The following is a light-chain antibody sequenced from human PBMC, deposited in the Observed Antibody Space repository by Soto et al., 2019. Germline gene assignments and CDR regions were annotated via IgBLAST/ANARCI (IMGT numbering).Light chain of an antibody. CDR2: AAS. J-gene: IGKJ5*01. CDR3: QQSYSTLSIT. Sequence: DIQMTQSPSSLSASVGDGVTITCRASESVNRHLNWYQQKPGKAPKLLIYAASSLQNGVPSRFSVSGSGTDFTLTISNLQPEDFATYYCQQSYSTLSITFGQGTRLEIK. V-gene: IGKV1-39*01. CDR1: ESVNRH.